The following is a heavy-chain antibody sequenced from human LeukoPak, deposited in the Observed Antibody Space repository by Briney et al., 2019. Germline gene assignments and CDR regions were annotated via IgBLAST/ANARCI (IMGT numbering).Heavy chain of an antibody. V-gene: IGHV1-58*02. J-gene: IGHJ4*02. D-gene: IGHD3-16*01. CDR2: IVVGSGEA. Sequence: GTSVKVSCKASGFTFTNSAMQGVRQARGQHLEWIGWIVVGSGEASYAQKFQERVTITRYMSTSTAYMELSSLRFEDTAVYSCAAVVPAWGNYFDYWGQGTLVTVSS. CDR1: GFTFTNSA. CDR3: AAVVPAWGNYFDY.